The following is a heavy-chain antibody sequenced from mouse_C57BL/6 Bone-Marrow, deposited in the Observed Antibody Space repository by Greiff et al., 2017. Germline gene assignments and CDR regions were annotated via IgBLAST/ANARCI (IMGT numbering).Heavy chain of an antibody. CDR3: ARNTHYYGSSPYYFDY. Sequence: QVQLKESGPGLVQPSQSLSITCTVSGFSLTSYGVHWVRQSPGKGLEWLGVIWSGGSTDYNAAFISRLSISKDNSKSQVFFKMNSLQADDTAIYYCARNTHYYGSSPYYFDYWGQGTTLTVSS. CDR1: GFSLTSYG. J-gene: IGHJ2*01. CDR2: IWSGGST. D-gene: IGHD1-1*01. V-gene: IGHV2-2*01.